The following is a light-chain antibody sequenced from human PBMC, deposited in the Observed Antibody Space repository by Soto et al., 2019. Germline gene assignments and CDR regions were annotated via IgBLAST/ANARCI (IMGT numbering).Light chain of an antibody. Sequence: QSALAQPASVSGSPGQSITISCTGTNSDVGGYNYVSWYQQFPGKAPKLMIHEVSNRPSGVSNRFSGSKSGDTASLTISGLQADDEADYYCSSYTTTSTLLFGGGTQLTVL. J-gene: IGLJ3*02. CDR2: EVS. V-gene: IGLV2-14*01. CDR3: SSYTTTSTLL. CDR1: NSDVGGYNY.